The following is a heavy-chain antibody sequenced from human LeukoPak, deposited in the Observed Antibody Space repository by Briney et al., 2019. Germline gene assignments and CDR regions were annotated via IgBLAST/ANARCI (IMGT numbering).Heavy chain of an antibody. Sequence: SETLSLTCTVSGGSISSSSYYWGRIRPPPGQGFEWFGSIYYSGNNYSNPSLNSRITISVDTSKNKFSLQRSSVTAADTAVYYCARRAAYYYYMDVWGKGTTVTVSS. D-gene: IGHD2-15*01. CDR3: ARRAAYYYYMDV. V-gene: IGHV4-39*01. CDR2: IYYSGNN. CDR1: GGSISSSSYY. J-gene: IGHJ6*03.